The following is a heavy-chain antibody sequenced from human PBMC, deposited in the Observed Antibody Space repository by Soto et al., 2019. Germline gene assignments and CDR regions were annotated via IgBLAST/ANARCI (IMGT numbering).Heavy chain of an antibody. CDR1: GFSFSTYA. D-gene: IGHD6-13*01. CDR2: ISRSGGST. CDR3: AYSSTPFDY. Sequence: GGSLRLSCAASGFSFSTYAMTWVRQAPGKGLEWVSAISRSGGSTYYADSVKGRLTISRDNSKNTLYLQMNSLRAEDTAVYYCAYSSTPFDYWGQGTLVTVSS. J-gene: IGHJ4*02. V-gene: IGHV3-23*01.